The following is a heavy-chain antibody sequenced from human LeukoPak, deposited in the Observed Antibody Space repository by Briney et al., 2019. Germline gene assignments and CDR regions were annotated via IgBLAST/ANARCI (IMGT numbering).Heavy chain of an antibody. D-gene: IGHD3-9*01. CDR1: SGSISSGTYY. V-gene: IGHV4-61*02. J-gene: IGHJ3*02. CDR3: ARDGGLYDILTVDPDAFDI. Sequence: SETLSLACTVSSGSISSGTYYWSWIRQPAGKGLEWIGRIYTSGSTNYNPSLKSRVTISVDTSKNQFSLKLSSVTAADTAVYYCARDGGLYDILTVDPDAFDIWGQGTMVTVSS. CDR2: IYTSGST.